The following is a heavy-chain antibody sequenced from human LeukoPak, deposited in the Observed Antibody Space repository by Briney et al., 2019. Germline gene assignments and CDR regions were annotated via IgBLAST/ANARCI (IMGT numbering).Heavy chain of an antibody. CDR2: ISWDGGTT. V-gene: IGHV3-43*01. CDR1: GFTFGDYS. D-gene: IGHD3-3*01. CDR3: AKDHQLRFLEWLPGFIDL. Sequence: GESLRLSCAASGFTFGDYSMHWLRQTPGKGLEWVSLISWDGGTTYYAASVKGRFTISRDNSKNSLFLQMNSLRTEDSALYYCAKDHQLRFLEWLPGFIDLWGRGTLVYVSS. J-gene: IGHJ2*01.